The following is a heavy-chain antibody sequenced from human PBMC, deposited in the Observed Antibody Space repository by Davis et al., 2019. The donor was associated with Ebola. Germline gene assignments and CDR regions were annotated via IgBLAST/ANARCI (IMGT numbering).Heavy chain of an antibody. CDR2: IYHSGST. Sequence: PSETLSLTCTVSGGSISSYYWSWIRQPPGKGLEWIGYIYHSGSTYYNPSLKSRVTISVDRSKNQFSLKLSSVTAADTAVYYCARVRALSSHMDVWGKGTTVTVSS. V-gene: IGHV4-4*09. CDR1: GGSISSYY. J-gene: IGHJ6*03. CDR3: ARVRALSSHMDV. D-gene: IGHD3-16*01.